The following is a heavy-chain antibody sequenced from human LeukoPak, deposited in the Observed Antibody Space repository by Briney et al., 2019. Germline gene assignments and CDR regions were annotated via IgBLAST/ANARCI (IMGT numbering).Heavy chain of an antibody. CDR3: SRGYYDSSGYSNTFDI. Sequence: PSETLSLTCTVSGAAISSSYWSWIRQPPGKRLEWLGFIHYNGHTNYNPSLQSRVTISTDTSKNQFSLQLNSVTAADTAVHYCSRGYYDSSGYSNTFDIWGQGTMVTVSS. CDR1: GAAISSSY. V-gene: IGHV4-59*01. CDR2: IHYNGHT. J-gene: IGHJ3*02. D-gene: IGHD3-22*01.